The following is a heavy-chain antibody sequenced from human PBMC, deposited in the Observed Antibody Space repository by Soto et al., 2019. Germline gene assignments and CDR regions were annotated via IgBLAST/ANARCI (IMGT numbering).Heavy chain of an antibody. D-gene: IGHD5-12*01. V-gene: IGHV1-2*02. CDR2: INPNSGGT. J-gene: IGHJ4*02. CDR3: GRGPFSGYDPEPIGY. Sequence: QVQLLQSGAEVKKAGASVKVSCKASGYTFTGYSMHWVRKAPGQGREWMGWINPNSGGTNYAQKFQGRVTMTRATYISTACMELSRLGSDGTAVYYGGRGPFSGYDPEPIGYCGQGTLGTVSS. CDR1: GYTFTGYS.